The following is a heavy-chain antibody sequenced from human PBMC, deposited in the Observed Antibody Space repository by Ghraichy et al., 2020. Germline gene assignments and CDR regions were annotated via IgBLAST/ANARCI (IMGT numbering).Heavy chain of an antibody. J-gene: IGHJ6*02. V-gene: IGHV2-5*02. CDR3: AHSGVSGSYYYYYYYGMDV. CDR2: IYWDDDK. D-gene: IGHD1-26*01. CDR1: GFSLSTSGVG. Sequence: SGPTLVKPTQTLTLTCTFSGFSLSTSGVGVGWIRQPPGKALEWLALIYWDDDKRYSPSLKSRLTITKDTSKNQVVLTMTNMDPVDTATYYCAHSGVSGSYYYYYYYGMDVWGQGTTVTVSS.